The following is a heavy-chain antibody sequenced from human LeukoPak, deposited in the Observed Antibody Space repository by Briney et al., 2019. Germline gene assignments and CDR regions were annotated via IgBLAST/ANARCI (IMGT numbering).Heavy chain of an antibody. J-gene: IGHJ4*02. V-gene: IGHV4-59*01. Sequence: SETLSLTCTVSGGSISSYYWSWIRQPPGKGLEWIGYIYYSGSTNYNPSLKSRVTISVDTSKNQFSLKLSSVTAAGTAVYYCARDFRSGWPPVWGQGTLVTVSS. CDR2: IYYSGST. CDR1: GGSISSYY. D-gene: IGHD6-19*01. CDR3: ARDFRSGWPPV.